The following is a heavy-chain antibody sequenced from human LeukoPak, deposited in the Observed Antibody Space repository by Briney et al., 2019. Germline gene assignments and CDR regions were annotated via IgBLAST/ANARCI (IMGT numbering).Heavy chain of an antibody. CDR1: GGSISSYY. D-gene: IGHD3-22*01. J-gene: IGHJ3*02. Sequence: PSETLSLTCTVSGGSISSYYWSWIRQPPGKGLEWIGYIYYSGSTNYNPSLKSRVTISVDTSKNQFSLKLSSVTAADTAVYYCARDYYDSSGYYQYAFDIWGQGTMVTVSS. CDR3: ARDYYDSSGYYQYAFDI. V-gene: IGHV4-59*01. CDR2: IYYSGST.